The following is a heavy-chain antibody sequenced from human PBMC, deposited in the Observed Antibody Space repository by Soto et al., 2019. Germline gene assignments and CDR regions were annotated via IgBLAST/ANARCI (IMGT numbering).Heavy chain of an antibody. CDR2: ISYDGSNK. CDR1: GFAFISYA. J-gene: IGHJ6*02. D-gene: IGHD3-10*01. Sequence: WGSLRLSCAASGFAFISYAMHLFRHSPLKWLEWVAVISYDGSNKYYADSVKGRFTISRDNSKNTLYLQMNSLRAEDTAVYYCARDLRGLLWFGELLWAAGMDVWGQGTTVTVSS. CDR3: ARDLRGLLWFGELLWAAGMDV. V-gene: IGHV3-30-3*01.